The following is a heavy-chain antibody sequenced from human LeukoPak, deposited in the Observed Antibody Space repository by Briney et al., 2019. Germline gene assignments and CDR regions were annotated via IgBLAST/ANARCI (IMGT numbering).Heavy chain of an antibody. D-gene: IGHD3-3*01. Sequence: GASVKASCKASGYTFTSYGISWVRQAPGQGLEWMGWISAYNGNTNYAQKLQGRVTMTTDTSTSTAYMELRGLRSDDTAEYYCARDRVTIFGVEDNWFDPWGQGTLVTVSS. CDR3: ARDRVTIFGVEDNWFDP. V-gene: IGHV1-18*01. CDR1: GYTFTSYG. J-gene: IGHJ5*02. CDR2: ISAYNGNT.